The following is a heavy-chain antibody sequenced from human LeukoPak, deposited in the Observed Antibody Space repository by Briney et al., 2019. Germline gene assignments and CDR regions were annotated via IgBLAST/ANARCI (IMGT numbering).Heavy chain of an antibody. Sequence: ASVKVSCKASGYTFTGYYMHWVRQAPGQGLEWMGWINPNSGGTNYAQKFQGRVTMTRDTSISTAYMELSRLRSDDTAVYYCARNIVVVVAATWWFDPWGQGTLVTVSS. CDR2: INPNSGGT. CDR3: ARNIVVVVAATWWFDP. D-gene: IGHD2-15*01. J-gene: IGHJ5*02. CDR1: GYTFTGYY. V-gene: IGHV1-2*02.